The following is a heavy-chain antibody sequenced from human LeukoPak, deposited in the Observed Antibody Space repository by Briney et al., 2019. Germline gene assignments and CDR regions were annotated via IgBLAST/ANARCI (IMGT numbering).Heavy chain of an antibody. CDR3: ARTYYGESYYYYYTDV. V-gene: IGHV1-18*01. D-gene: IGHD4-17*01. Sequence: ASVKVSCKASGYTFTDISWVRQAPGQGLEWMGWINAYNGNTNYAQRLQDRVTMTTDTSTSTAYMELSSLRSEDTAVYYCARTYYGESYYYYYTDVWGKGTTVTVSS. CDR1: GYTFTD. J-gene: IGHJ6*03. CDR2: INAYNGNT.